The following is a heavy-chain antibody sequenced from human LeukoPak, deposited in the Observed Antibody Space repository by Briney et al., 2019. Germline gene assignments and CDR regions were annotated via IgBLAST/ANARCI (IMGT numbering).Heavy chain of an antibody. Sequence: ASVKVSCKASGYTFTSYGISWVRQAPGQGLEWMGWISAYNGNTNYAQKFQGRVTMTRDTSTSTVYMELSSLRSEDTAVYYCAASSGIWVNWGQGTLVTVSS. J-gene: IGHJ4*02. CDR3: AASSGIWVN. V-gene: IGHV1-18*01. D-gene: IGHD1-26*01. CDR2: ISAYNGNT. CDR1: GYTFTSYG.